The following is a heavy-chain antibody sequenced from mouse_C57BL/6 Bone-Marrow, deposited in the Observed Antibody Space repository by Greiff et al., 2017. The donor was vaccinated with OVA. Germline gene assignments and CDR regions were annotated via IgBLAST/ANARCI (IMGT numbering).Heavy chain of an antibody. CDR2: IFPGSGST. D-gene: IGHD1-1*01. V-gene: IGHV1-75*01. CDR3: ARSIIYYYGSSYLYYFDY. Sequence: VHLVESGPELVKPGASVKISCKASGYTFTDYYINWVKQRPGQGLEWIGWIFPGSGSTYYNEKFKGKATLTVDKSSSTAYMLLSSLTSEDSAVYFCARSIIYYYGSSYLYYFDYWGQGTTLTVSS. J-gene: IGHJ2*01. CDR1: GYTFTDYY.